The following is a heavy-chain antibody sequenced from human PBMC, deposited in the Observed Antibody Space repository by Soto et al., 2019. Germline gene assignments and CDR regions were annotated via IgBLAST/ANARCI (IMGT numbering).Heavy chain of an antibody. Sequence: GGSLRLSRATSGVTFSGSAIHRVRQASGKGLEWVGRIRSKANSYATAYAASVKGRFTISRDDSKNTAYLQMNSLKTEDTAVYYCTRPYYMDVWGKGTTVTVSS. CDR1: GVTFSGSA. CDR3: TRPYYMDV. V-gene: IGHV3-73*01. CDR2: IRSKANSYAT. J-gene: IGHJ6*03.